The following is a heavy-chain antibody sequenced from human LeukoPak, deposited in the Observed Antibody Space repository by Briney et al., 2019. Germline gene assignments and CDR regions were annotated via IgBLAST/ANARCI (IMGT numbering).Heavy chain of an antibody. Sequence: SGPTLVNSTEPLTLTCTFSGFSLSSRGVGVGWIREPPGKAVEWLAVSNWDEDKRYSPSLKSSFTITKDTSKNHVVLTITNMDPVDTATYYCAHSTYTFPHLDYWGQGTLVTVSS. CDR1: GFSLSSRGVG. V-gene: IGHV2-5*02. D-gene: IGHD3-16*01. J-gene: IGHJ4*02. CDR2: SNWDEDK. CDR3: AHSTYTFPHLDY.